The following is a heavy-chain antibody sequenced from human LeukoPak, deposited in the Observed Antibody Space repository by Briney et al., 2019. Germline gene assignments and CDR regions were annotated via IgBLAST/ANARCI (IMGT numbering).Heavy chain of an antibody. Sequence: SETLSLTCAVYGGSFSGYYWSWIRQPPGKGQEWFGEINHSGSTNDHPSLKSRVTISVDTSKNQFSLKLSSVTAADTAVHYCARGLRTLIAARPSAFDIWGQGTMVTVSS. CDR3: ARGLRTLIAARPSAFDI. J-gene: IGHJ3*02. D-gene: IGHD6-6*01. CDR2: INHSGST. CDR1: GGSFSGYY. V-gene: IGHV4-34*01.